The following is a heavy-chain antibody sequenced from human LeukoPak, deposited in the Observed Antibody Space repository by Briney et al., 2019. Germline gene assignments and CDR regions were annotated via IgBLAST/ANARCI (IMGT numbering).Heavy chain of an antibody. CDR1: GVIFNQYW. Sequence: PGGSLRLSCAASGVIFNQYWMSWVRQAPGRGMEWVANIDQDGSEKKDVDSGKGRFTISRDNARNSLFPQMNSLRAEDTAVYYCARGRFSYANTGYSSFYYWGQGTLVPVSS. V-gene: IGHV3-7*01. CDR3: ARGRFSYANTGYSSFYY. J-gene: IGHJ4*02. CDR2: IDQDGSEK. D-gene: IGHD2-2*03.